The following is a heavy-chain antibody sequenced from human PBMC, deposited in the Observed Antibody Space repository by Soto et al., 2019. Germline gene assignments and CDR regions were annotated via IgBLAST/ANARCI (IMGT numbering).Heavy chain of an antibody. CDR2: ISYDGSNK. V-gene: IGHV3-30*03. CDR1: GFTFSRYG. Sequence: GGSLRLSCAASGFTFSRYGMHWVRQAPGKGLEWVAVISYDGSNKYYADSVKGRFTISRDNSKNTLYLQMNSLRAEDTAVYYCARVPAPSSCFDYWGQGTLVTVSS. J-gene: IGHJ4*02. CDR3: ARVPAPSSCFDY.